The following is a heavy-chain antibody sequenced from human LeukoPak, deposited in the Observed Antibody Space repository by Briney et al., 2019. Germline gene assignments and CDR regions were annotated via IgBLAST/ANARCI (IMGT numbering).Heavy chain of an antibody. D-gene: IGHD3-3*01. V-gene: IGHV3-49*04. CDR3: TRDHAIFGVVISSYFDL. Sequence: GGSLRLSCTASGFTFGDYAMSWVRQAPGKGLEWVGFIRSKAYGGTTEYAASVKGRFTISRDDSKSIAYLQMNSLKTEDTAVYYCTRDHAIFGVVISSYFDLWGGSTLVTVSS. CDR1: GFTFGDYA. J-gene: IGHJ2*01. CDR2: IRSKAYGGTT.